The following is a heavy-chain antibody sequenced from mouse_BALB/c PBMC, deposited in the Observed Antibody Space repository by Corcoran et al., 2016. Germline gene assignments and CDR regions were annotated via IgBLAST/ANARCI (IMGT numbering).Heavy chain of an antibody. CDR1: GYTFTHYG. CDR2: INTYTGEP. D-gene: IGHD1-1*01. CDR3: ARSTYGRSYDRLYYFDY. V-gene: IGHV9-3-1*01. Sequence: QIQLVQSGPELNKPGETVKISCKASGYTFTHYGMNWVKQAPVKGLKWMGWINTYTGEPTYADDFKGRFAFSLETSASPAYLQINNLKNEDTATYFCARSTYGRSYDRLYYFDYWGQGTTLTVSS. J-gene: IGHJ2*01.